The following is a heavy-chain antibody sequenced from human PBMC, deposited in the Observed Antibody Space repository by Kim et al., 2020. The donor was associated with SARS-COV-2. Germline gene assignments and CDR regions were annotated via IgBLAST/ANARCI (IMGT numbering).Heavy chain of an antibody. CDR3: GKDVVAGGLDV. J-gene: IGHJ6*02. Sequence: RVGYADSVKGRFTVSRDNTKNAVYLQMNSLSVDVTALYYCGKDVVAGGLDVWGQGTTVTVSS. V-gene: IGHV3-9*01. CDR2: RV. D-gene: IGHD2-15*01.